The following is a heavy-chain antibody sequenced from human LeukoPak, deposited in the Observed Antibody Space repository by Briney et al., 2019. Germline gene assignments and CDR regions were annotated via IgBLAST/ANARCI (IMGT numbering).Heavy chain of an antibody. CDR2: INHSGST. D-gene: IGHD2-15*01. Sequence: PSETLSLTCAVYGGSFSGYYWSWIRQPPGKGLEWIGEINHSGSTNYNPPLKSRVTISVDTSKNQFSLKLSSVTAADTAVYYCARVRSGGSCLDYWGQGTLVTVSS. CDR1: GGSFSGYY. CDR3: ARVRSGGSCLDY. J-gene: IGHJ4*02. V-gene: IGHV4-34*01.